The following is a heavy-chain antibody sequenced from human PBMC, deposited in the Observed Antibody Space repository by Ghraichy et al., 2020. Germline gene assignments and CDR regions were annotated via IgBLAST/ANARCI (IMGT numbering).Heavy chain of an antibody. V-gene: IGHV3-74*01. CDR2: INRDATST. D-gene: IGHD2-8*01. CDR3: ARGLMVYATIIDY. Sequence: GGSLRLSCAASGFTLSSNWMHWVRQVPGKGLVWVSRINRDATSTSYADSVKGRFTISRDNAKNTLYLQMNSLRAEDTAVYYCARGLMVYATIIDYWGQGTPVTVSS. CDR1: GFTLSSNW. J-gene: IGHJ4*02.